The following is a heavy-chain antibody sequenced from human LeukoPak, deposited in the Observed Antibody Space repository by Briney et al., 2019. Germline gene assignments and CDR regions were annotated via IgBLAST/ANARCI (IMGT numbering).Heavy chain of an antibody. D-gene: IGHD3-10*01. CDR1: GFTFSDYY. CDR2: IYYSGST. CDR3: AYGSGSYTSDY. J-gene: IGHJ4*02. V-gene: IGHV4-59*05. Sequence: GSLRLSCAASGFTFSDYYMSWIRQPPGKGLEWIGSIYYSGSTYYNPSLKSRVTISVDTSKNQFSLKLSSVTAADTAVYYCAYGSGSYTSDYWGQGTLVTVSS.